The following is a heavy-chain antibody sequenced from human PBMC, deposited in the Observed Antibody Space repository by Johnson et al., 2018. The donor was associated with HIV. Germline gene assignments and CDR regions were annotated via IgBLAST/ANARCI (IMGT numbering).Heavy chain of an antibody. D-gene: IGHD1-26*01. CDR2: ISSSGETR. J-gene: IGHJ3*02. Sequence: QVQLVESGGGLVQPGGSLRLSCAASGFTVSTNYMGWVRLAPGKGLEWFAYISSSGETRYYADSVKGRFTLSRDNAKNSLFLQMNSLRVEDTALYYCARASAATKGNAFDIWGQGTMVTVSS. V-gene: IGHV3-11*01. CDR3: ARASAATKGNAFDI. CDR1: GFTVSTNY.